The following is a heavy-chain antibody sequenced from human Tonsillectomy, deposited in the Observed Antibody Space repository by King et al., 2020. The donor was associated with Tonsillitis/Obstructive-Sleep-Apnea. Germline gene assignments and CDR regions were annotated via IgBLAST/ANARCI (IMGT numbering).Heavy chain of an antibody. Sequence: VQLVESGGGVVQPGRSLRLSCAASRFTFRSYGMHWVRQAPGKGLEWGAIIWYDGSNKYYADSVKGRFTISRDNSKNTLYLQMNSLRAEDTALYYCARTTRGEGMAVWGQGTTVTVSS. V-gene: IGHV3-33*01. J-gene: IGHJ6*02. CDR2: IWYDGSNK. D-gene: IGHD2-2*01. CDR1: RFTFRSYG. CDR3: ARTTRGEGMAV.